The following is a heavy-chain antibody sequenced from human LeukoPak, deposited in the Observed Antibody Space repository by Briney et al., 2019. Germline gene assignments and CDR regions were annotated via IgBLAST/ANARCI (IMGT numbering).Heavy chain of an antibody. D-gene: IGHD3-10*01. CDR3: ARESYGSGSPGD. V-gene: IGHV4-31*03. CDR1: GGSISSGGYY. CDR2: IYYSGST. Sequence: SQTLSLTRTVSGGSISSGGYYWRWIRQHPGKGLEWIGHIYYSGSTYCNPSLKSRVTISVDTSKNQFSLKLSSVTAADTAVYYCARESYGSGSPGDWGQGTLVTVSS. J-gene: IGHJ4*02.